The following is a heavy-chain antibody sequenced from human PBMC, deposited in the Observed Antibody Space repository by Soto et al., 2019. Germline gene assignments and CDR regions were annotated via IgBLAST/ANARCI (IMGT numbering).Heavy chain of an antibody. CDR1: GGTFSSYA. CDR3: ARTRGYSSSWYYFDY. V-gene: IGHV1-69*01. CDR2: IIPIFGTA. Sequence: QVQLVQSGAEVKKPGSSVKVSCKASGGTFSSYAISWVRQAPGQGLEWMGWIIPIFGTANYAQKFQGRVTITADESTSTAYVELSSLRAEDTAVYYCARTRGYSSSWYYFDYWGQGTLVTVSS. J-gene: IGHJ4*02. D-gene: IGHD6-13*01.